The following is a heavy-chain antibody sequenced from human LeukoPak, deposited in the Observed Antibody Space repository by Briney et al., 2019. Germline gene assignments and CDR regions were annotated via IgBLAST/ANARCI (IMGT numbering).Heavy chain of an antibody. CDR3: TRERGLIAPSGVDL. CDR1: GFTFSSYS. Sequence: PGGSLRLSCAASGFTFSSYSMNWVRQAPGKGLEWVSSISSSSDYIYYADSVKGRFTISRDNAKNTLYLQMNSLRGEDTAVYYCTRERGLIAPSGVDLWGQGTLVTVSS. CDR2: ISSSSDYI. D-gene: IGHD6-13*01. V-gene: IGHV3-21*01. J-gene: IGHJ5*02.